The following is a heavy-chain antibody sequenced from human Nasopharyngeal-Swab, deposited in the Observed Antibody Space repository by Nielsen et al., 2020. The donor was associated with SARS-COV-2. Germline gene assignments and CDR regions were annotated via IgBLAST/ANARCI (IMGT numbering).Heavy chain of an antibody. Sequence: GESLKISCKGSGYSFTSYWTGWVRQMPGKGLEWMGIIYPGDSDTRYSPSFEGQVTISADKSISTAYLQWSSLKASDTAMYYCARQRQYCSGGSCYSKWFDPWGQGTLVTVSS. CDR3: ARQRQYCSGGSCYSKWFDP. D-gene: IGHD2-15*01. J-gene: IGHJ5*02. CDR2: IYPGDSDT. CDR1: GYSFTSYW. V-gene: IGHV5-51*01.